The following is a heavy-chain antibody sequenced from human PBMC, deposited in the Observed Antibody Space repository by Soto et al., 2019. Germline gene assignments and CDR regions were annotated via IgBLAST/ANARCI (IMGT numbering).Heavy chain of an antibody. Sequence: QVQLQQWGAGLLKPSETLSLTRAVYGGSFSDYYWNWIRQPPGKGLEWIGEIDHSGSTNYSPSLKSRVTISVDTSKNQFSLKLSSVTAADTAVYYCAREGRYCSSTSCFGWWFDPWGQGTLVTVSS. J-gene: IGHJ5*02. D-gene: IGHD2-2*01. CDR2: IDHSGST. V-gene: IGHV4-34*01. CDR3: AREGRYCSSTSCFGWWFDP. CDR1: GGSFSDYY.